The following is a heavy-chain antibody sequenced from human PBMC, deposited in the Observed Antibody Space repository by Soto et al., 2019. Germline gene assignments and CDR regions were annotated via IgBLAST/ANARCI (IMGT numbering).Heavy chain of an antibody. CDR3: ARSGVVIIPVYFDY. J-gene: IGHJ4*02. Sequence: SETLSLTCAVYGGSFSGYYWSWIRQPPGKGLEWIGETNHSGSTNYNPSLKSRVTISVDTSKNQFSLKLSSVTAADTAVYYCARSGVVIIPVYFDYWGQGTLVTVSS. CDR1: GGSFSGYY. D-gene: IGHD3-3*01. V-gene: IGHV4-34*01. CDR2: TNHSGST.